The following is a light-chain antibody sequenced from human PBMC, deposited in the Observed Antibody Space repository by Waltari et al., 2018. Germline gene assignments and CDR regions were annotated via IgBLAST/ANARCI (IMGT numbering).Light chain of an antibody. V-gene: IGKV3-20*01. CDR2: GAS. CDR3: QQYGSSLYT. Sequence: EIVLTQSPGTLSLSPGERATLSCRASQSVSSSYFAWSQQKPGQAPRLLIYGASSRATGIPDRFSGSGSGTDFTLTISRLEPEDFAVYYCQQYGSSLYTFGQGTKLEIK. J-gene: IGKJ2*01. CDR1: QSVSSSY.